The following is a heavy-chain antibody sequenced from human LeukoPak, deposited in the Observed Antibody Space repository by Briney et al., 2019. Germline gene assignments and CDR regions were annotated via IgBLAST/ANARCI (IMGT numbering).Heavy chain of an antibody. Sequence: GGSLRLSCAASGFTFSSYWMSWVRQAPGKGLEWMANIKQDGSEKYYVDSVKGRFTISRDNAKNSLYLQMNSLRAEDTAVYYCARERLGYCSSTSCLRWFDPWGQGTLVTVSS. J-gene: IGHJ5*02. V-gene: IGHV3-7*01. CDR1: GFTFSSYW. D-gene: IGHD2-2*01. CDR3: ARERLGYCSSTSCLRWFDP. CDR2: IKQDGSEK.